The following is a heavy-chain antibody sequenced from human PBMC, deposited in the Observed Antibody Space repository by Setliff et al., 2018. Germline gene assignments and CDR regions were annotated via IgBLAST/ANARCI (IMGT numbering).Heavy chain of an antibody. J-gene: IGHJ4*02. Sequence: TLSLTCTVSGGSISSSSYQWGWVRQTPGKGLEWIGSIYYSGTAYYNPSLKSRVTISVDTSKNQFSLQVTSVTATDTAIYYCARHQFVGGYYGSVTYRHFDYWGQGILVTVSS. CDR1: GGSISSSSYQ. CDR2: IYYSGTA. D-gene: IGHD3-10*01. CDR3: ARHQFVGGYYGSVTYRHFDY. V-gene: IGHV4-39*01.